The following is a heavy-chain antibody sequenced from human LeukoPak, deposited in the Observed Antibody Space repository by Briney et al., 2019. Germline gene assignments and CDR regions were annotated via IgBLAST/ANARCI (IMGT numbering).Heavy chain of an antibody. J-gene: IGHJ1*01. Sequence: PGGSLRLSCAXSVXTLINDDMTWVRQAPGKGVGWGSDSRGSGGTYYADSVKGRFPLSRDNAKNTLYLQMSSLRAEDTAVYYCANFIAASATGFQHWGQGTLVTVSS. CDR2: SRGSGGT. CDR1: VXTLINDD. D-gene: IGHD6-6*01. V-gene: IGHV3-23*01. CDR3: ANFIAASATGFQH.